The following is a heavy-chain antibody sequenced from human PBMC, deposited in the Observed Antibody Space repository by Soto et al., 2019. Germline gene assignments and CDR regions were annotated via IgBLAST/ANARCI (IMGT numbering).Heavy chain of an antibody. CDR1: GFTFSSYG. Sequence: GGSLRLSCAASGFTFSSYGMHWVRQAPGKGLEWVAVISYDGSNKYYADSVKGRFTISRDNSKNTLYLQMNSLRAEDTAVYYCAKDSIPNQYSSSWYRYYYGMDVWGQGTTVTVSS. CDR2: ISYDGSNK. D-gene: IGHD6-13*01. V-gene: IGHV3-30*18. CDR3: AKDSIPNQYSSSWYRYYYGMDV. J-gene: IGHJ6*02.